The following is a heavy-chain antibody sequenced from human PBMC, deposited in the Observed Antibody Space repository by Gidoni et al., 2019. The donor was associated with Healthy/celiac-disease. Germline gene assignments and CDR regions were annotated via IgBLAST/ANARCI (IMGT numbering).Heavy chain of an antibody. Sequence: EVQLVESGGGLVRPGGSLGLSCAASGVTVVSYGLSWVPQAPGKGLEWVANIKQDGSEKYYVDSVKGRFTISRDNAKNSLYLQMNSLRAEDTAVYYCASRDTAMVGDAFDIWGQGTMVTVSS. CDR1: GVTVVSYG. CDR2: IKQDGSEK. CDR3: ASRDTAMVGDAFDI. V-gene: IGHV3-7*01. J-gene: IGHJ3*02. D-gene: IGHD5-18*01.